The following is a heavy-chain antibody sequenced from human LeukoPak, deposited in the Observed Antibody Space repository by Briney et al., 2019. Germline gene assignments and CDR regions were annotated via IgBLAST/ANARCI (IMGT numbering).Heavy chain of an antibody. J-gene: IGHJ4*02. CDR1: GGSFSGYY. D-gene: IGHD5-12*01. CDR3: ASHSGGYAY. CDR2: INYSGST. Sequence: SETLSLTCAVYGGSFSGYYWSWIRQPPGKGLEWIGYINYSGSTNYNPSLKSRVTISVDTSKNQFSLKLSSVTAADTAVYYCASHSGGYAYWGQGTLVTVSS. V-gene: IGHV4-34*01.